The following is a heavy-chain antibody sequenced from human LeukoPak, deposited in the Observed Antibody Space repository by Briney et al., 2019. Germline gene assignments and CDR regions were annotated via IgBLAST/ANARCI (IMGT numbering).Heavy chain of an antibody. Sequence: ASVKVSCKASGYTFTSYGISWVRQAPGQGLEWMGWISAYNGNTNYAQKLQGRVTMTTDTSTSTAYMELRSLRSDDTAVYYCATQSIVGAYDAFDIWGQGTMVTVSS. J-gene: IGHJ3*02. D-gene: IGHD1-26*01. CDR3: ATQSIVGAYDAFDI. CDR1: GYTFTSYG. CDR2: ISAYNGNT. V-gene: IGHV1-18*01.